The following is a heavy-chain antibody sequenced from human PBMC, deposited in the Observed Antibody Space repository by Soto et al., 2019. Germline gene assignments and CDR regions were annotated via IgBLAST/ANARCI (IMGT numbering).Heavy chain of an antibody. D-gene: IGHD3-22*01. CDR3: ANADLYYYDSSGPNWFDP. CDR1: GGTFSSYA. CDR2: IIPIFGTA. Sequence: SVKVSCKASGGTFSSYAISWVRQAPGQGLEWMGGIIPIFGTANYAQKFQGRVTITADKSTSTAYMELSSLRSEDTAVYYCANADLYYYDSSGPNWFDPWGQGTLVTVSS. V-gene: IGHV1-69*06. J-gene: IGHJ5*02.